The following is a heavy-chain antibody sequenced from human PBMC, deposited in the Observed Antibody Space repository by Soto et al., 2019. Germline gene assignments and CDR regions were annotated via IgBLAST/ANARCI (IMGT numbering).Heavy chain of an antibody. CDR3: ARGGHYDYGGNSCDP. J-gene: IGHJ5*02. Sequence: QVQLQESGPGLVKPSQTLSLTCTVSGDSITGVTYYWNWVRQHPGKGLEWIGYIHYSGTTYYNQPLKSRGTITVDTSKKHFSLKLTSVTAADAAVYYCARGGHYDYGGNSCDPWGQGTLVTVSS. V-gene: IGHV4-31*03. D-gene: IGHD3-16*01. CDR2: IHYSGTT. CDR1: GDSITGVTYY.